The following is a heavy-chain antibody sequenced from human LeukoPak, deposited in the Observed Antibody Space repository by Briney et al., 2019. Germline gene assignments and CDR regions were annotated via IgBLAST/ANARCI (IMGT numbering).Heavy chain of an antibody. D-gene: IGHD6-13*01. V-gene: IGHV5-51*01. CDR2: IYPGDSDT. Sequence: GKSLKISCKGSGYSFTSYWIGWVRQMPGKGLEWMGIIYPGDSDTRYSPSFQGQVTISADKSISTAYLQWSSLKASDTAMYYCARRRAAAGTLNWFDPWGQGTLVTVSS. J-gene: IGHJ5*02. CDR3: ARRRAAAGTLNWFDP. CDR1: GYSFTSYW.